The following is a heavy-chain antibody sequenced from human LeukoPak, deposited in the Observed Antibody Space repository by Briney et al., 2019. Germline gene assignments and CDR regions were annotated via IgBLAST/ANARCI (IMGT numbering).Heavy chain of an antibody. Sequence: SETLSLTCAVYGGSLSGYFWSWIRQSPEKGLEWIGEINHGGSPDYNPSLKSRVTLSVDTSRNQFSLKLSSVTAADTAVYYCAMSGYYRDYFDYWGQGTLVTVSS. CDR3: AMSGYYRDYFDY. CDR2: INHGGSP. CDR1: GGSLSGYF. V-gene: IGHV4-34*01. J-gene: IGHJ4*02. D-gene: IGHD3-22*01.